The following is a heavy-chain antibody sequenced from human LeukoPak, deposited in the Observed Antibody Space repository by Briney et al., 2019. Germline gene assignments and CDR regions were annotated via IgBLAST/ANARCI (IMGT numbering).Heavy chain of an antibody. Sequence: SETLSLTCTVSGYSISSGYYWGWIRQPPGKGLEWIGSIYHSGSTYYNPSLKSRVTISVDTSKNQFSLKLSSVTAADTAVYYCARVVGSRGAYDFWSGDLNWFDPWGQGTLVTVSS. V-gene: IGHV4-38-2*02. J-gene: IGHJ5*02. CDR2: IYHSGST. D-gene: IGHD3-3*01. CDR1: GYSISSGYY. CDR3: ARVVGSRGAYDFWSGDLNWFDP.